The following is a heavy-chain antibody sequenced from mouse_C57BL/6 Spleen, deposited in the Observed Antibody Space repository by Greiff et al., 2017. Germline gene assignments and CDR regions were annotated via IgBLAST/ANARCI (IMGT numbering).Heavy chain of an antibody. V-gene: IGHV2-9-1*01. CDR3: ARNRYGSSPYFDD. Sequence: VKLMESGPGLVAPSQSLSITCTVSGFSLTSYAISWVRQPPGKGLEWLGVIWTGGGTNYNSALKSRLSISKDNSKSQVFLKMNSLQTDDTARYYCARNRYGSSPYFDDWGQGTTLTVSS. CDR2: IWTGGGT. D-gene: IGHD1-1*01. CDR1: GFSLTSYA. J-gene: IGHJ2*01.